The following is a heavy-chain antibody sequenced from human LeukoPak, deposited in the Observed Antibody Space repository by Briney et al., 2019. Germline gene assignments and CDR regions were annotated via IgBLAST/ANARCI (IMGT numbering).Heavy chain of an antibody. J-gene: IGHJ4*02. CDR3: ARQGGYYWLY. CDR1: GFTFSSYW. V-gene: IGHV3-7*01. D-gene: IGHD3-3*01. CDR2: IKQDGSEK. Sequence: GGSVRVSCAASGFTFSSYWMSWVRQAPGKGLEWVANIKQDGSEKYYVDSVKGRFTISRDNAKNPLYLQMNSLRAEDKAVYYCARQGGYYWLYWGQGTLVTVSS.